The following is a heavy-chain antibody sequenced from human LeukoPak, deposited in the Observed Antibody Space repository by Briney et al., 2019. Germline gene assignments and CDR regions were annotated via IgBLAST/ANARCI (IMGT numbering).Heavy chain of an antibody. CDR2: IYHSGST. Sequence: SETLSLTCTVSGYSISSGYYWGWIRQPPGKGLEWIGSIYHSGSTYYNPSLKSRVTISVDTSKNQFSLKLSSVTAADTAVYYCARAPPYDSSGYYYTGPYYYYYMDVWGKGTTVTVSS. J-gene: IGHJ6*03. CDR1: GYSISSGYY. D-gene: IGHD3-22*01. CDR3: ARAPPYDSSGYYYTGPYYYYYMDV. V-gene: IGHV4-38-2*02.